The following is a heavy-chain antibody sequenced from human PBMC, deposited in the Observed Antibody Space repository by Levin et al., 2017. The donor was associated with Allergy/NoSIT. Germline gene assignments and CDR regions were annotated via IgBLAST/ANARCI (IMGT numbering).Heavy chain of an antibody. V-gene: IGHV1-18*01. CDR2: ISAYNGNT. Sequence: AASVKVSCKASGYTFTSYGISWVRQAPGQGLEWMGWISAYNGNTNSAQKLQGRVTMTTDTSTSTAYMELRSLRSDDTAVYYCARDYYESRGYYYFDYWGQGTLVTVSS. J-gene: IGHJ4*02. CDR3: ARDYYESRGYYYFDY. CDR1: GYTFTSYG. D-gene: IGHD3-22*01.